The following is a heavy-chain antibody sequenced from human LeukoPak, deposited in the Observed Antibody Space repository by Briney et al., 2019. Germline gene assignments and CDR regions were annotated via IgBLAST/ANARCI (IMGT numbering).Heavy chain of an antibody. CDR1: GGSISSYY. V-gene: IGHV4-4*07. J-gene: IGHJ4*02. D-gene: IGHD6-19*01. CDR3: ARGSGWYDY. CDR2: IYVSGST. Sequence: SETLSLTCTVSGGSISSYYWSWIRQPAGEGLEWIGRIYVSGSTNYNPSLKSRVTMSVDTSKNQFSLKLSSVTAADTAVYYCARGSGWYDYWGQGTLVTVSS.